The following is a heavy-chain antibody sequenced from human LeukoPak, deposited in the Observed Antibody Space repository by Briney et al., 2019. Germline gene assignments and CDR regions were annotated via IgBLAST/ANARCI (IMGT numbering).Heavy chain of an antibody. Sequence: ASVKVPCKASGYTFTSYGITWVRQAPGQGLEWMGWISANNGDTIYVQKLQDRVTLTTDTSTSTAYMELRSLRSDDTAVYYCSRSPPGMAVGPGDYWGQGTLVTVSS. CDR2: ISANNGDT. V-gene: IGHV1-18*01. D-gene: IGHD6-19*01. CDR3: SRSPPGMAVGPGDY. J-gene: IGHJ4*02. CDR1: GYTFTSYG.